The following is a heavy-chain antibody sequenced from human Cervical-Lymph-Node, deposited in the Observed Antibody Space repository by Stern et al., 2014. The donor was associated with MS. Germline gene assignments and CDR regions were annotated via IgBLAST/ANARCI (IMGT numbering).Heavy chain of an antibody. Sequence: QVQLGQSGAEVKKPGASVKVSCKASGYTFTSYGISWVRQAPGQGLEWMGWISAYNGNTNYAQKLQGRVTMTTDTSTSTAYMELRSLRSDDTAVYYCARWTVYDYVWGSYRPPYGMDVWGQGTTVTVSS. D-gene: IGHD3-16*02. J-gene: IGHJ6*02. CDR2: ISAYNGNT. CDR3: ARWTVYDYVWGSYRPPYGMDV. V-gene: IGHV1-18*04. CDR1: GYTFTSYG.